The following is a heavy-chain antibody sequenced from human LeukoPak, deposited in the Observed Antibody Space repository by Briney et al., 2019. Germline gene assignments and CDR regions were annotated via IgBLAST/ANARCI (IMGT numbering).Heavy chain of an antibody. Sequence: GGSLRLSCAASGFTFSSHLMHWVRQAQGTGLVWVSSIKGDGTAPNYADSVKGRFTISRDDAKSTLYLQMSGPRVEDTAVYHCVRNFATGDWGQGTLVTVSS. CDR3: VRNFATGD. CDR2: IKGDGTAP. CDR1: GFTFSSHL. J-gene: IGHJ4*02. V-gene: IGHV3-74*01. D-gene: IGHD1-14*01.